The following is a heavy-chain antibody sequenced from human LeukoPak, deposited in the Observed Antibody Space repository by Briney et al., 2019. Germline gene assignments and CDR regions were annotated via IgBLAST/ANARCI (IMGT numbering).Heavy chain of an antibody. D-gene: IGHD4-23*01. CDR2: ISYSGST. Sequence: PSETLSLTCTVTGGSISSGDYYWSWIRQHPGKGLEWIGYISYSGSTYYNPTLKSRVTISVDTSKNQFSLKLSSVTAADTAVYYCARGNYGGPPGDSWGQGTLVTVSS. CDR3: ARGNYGGPPGDS. V-gene: IGHV4-30-4*08. CDR1: GGSISSGDYY. J-gene: IGHJ4*02.